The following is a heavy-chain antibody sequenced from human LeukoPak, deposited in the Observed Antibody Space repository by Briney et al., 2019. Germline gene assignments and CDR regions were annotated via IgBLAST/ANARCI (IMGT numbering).Heavy chain of an antibody. D-gene: IGHD3-22*01. J-gene: IGHJ4*02. CDR2: ISGSGGST. Sequence: AGGSLRLSCAASGFTFSSYAMSWARQAPGKGLEWVSAISGSGGSTYYADSVKGRFTISRDNSKNTLYLQMNSLRAEDTAVYYCAKPVDSSGYYIFDYWGQGTLVTVSS. V-gene: IGHV3-23*01. CDR3: AKPVDSSGYYIFDY. CDR1: GFTFSSYA.